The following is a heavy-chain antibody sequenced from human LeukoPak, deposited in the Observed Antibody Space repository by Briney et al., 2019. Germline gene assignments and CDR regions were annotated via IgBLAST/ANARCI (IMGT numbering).Heavy chain of an antibody. CDR2: IYPGDSDT. Sequence: KGGESLKISWKGSGYSFNSYLMGWERQMPGKGLEWMGIIYPGDSDTRYSPSFQGQVTIPADKSISTAYLQWTSLKASDTAMYYCARHQIVGATRCPFDYWGPGTLVTVSS. CDR1: GYSFNSYL. J-gene: IGHJ4*02. CDR3: ARHQIVGATRCPFDY. D-gene: IGHD1-26*01. V-gene: IGHV5-51*01.